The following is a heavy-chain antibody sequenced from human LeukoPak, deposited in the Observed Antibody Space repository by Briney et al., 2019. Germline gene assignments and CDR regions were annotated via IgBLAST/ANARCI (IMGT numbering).Heavy chain of an antibody. CDR2: IYHDGRT. D-gene: IGHD4-17*01. CDR3: GSNGYYSVDY. CDR1: GASISSYY. Sequence: SETLSLTCTVSGASISSYYWSWIRQSPGKGLEWIGEIYHDGRTNYNPSLKSRVAISVDKSKNQLSLKLTSVTAADTAVYYCGSNGYYSVDYWGQGTLVTVSS. V-gene: IGHV4-59*12. J-gene: IGHJ4*02.